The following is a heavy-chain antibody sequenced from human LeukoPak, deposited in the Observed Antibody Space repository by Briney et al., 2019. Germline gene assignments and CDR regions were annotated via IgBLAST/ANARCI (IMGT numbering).Heavy chain of an antibody. CDR2: IYYSGST. J-gene: IGHJ4*02. Sequence: PSETLSLTCTVSGGSISSYYWSWIRQPPGKGLEWIGYIYYSGSTNYNPSLKSRVTISVDTSKNQFSLKLSSVTAADTAVYYYARGRGEGYFDYWGQGTLVTVSS. V-gene: IGHV4-59*01. CDR1: GGSISSYY. CDR3: ARGRGEGYFDY.